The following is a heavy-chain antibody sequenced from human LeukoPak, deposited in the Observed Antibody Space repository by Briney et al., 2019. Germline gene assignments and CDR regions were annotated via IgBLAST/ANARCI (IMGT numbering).Heavy chain of an antibody. V-gene: IGHV1-69*02. Sequence: GSSVKVSCKASGGTFSSYTIRWVRQAPGQGLERMGRIIPILGIANYAQKFQGRVTITADKSTSTAYMELSSLRSEDTAVYYCARNYYDSSGYYYFDYWGQGTLVTVSS. J-gene: IGHJ4*02. CDR2: IIPILGIA. CDR3: ARNYYDSSGYYYFDY. CDR1: GGTFSSYT. D-gene: IGHD3-22*01.